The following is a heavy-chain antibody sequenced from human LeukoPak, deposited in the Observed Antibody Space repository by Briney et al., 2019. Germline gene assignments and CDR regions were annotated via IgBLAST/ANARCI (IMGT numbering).Heavy chain of an antibody. D-gene: IGHD6-13*01. V-gene: IGHV4-39*01. J-gene: IGHJ4*02. Sequence: SETLSLTCTVSGGSISSSSYYWGWIRQPPGKGLEWIGSIYYSGSTYYNPSLRSRVTISVDTSKNQFSLKLTSVTAADTAVYYCARQLVPSYFDYWGQGTLVTVSS. CDR1: GGSISSSSYY. CDR3: ARQLVPSYFDY. CDR2: IYYSGST.